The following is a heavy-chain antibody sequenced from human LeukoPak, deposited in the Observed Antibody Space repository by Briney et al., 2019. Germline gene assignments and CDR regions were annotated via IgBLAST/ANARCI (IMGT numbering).Heavy chain of an antibody. V-gene: IGHV4-39*07. CDR3: ARTYYYYMDV. Sequence: SETLSLTCTVSGGSISSSSYYWGWIRQPPGKGLEWIGSIYYSGSTYYNPSLKSRVTISVDTSKNQFSLKLSSVTAADTAVYYCARTYYYYMDVWGKGTTVTVSS. CDR1: GGSISSSSYY. J-gene: IGHJ6*03. CDR2: IYYSGST.